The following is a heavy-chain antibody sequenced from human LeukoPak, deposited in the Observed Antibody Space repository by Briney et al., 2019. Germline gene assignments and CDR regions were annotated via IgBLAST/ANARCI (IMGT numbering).Heavy chain of an antibody. CDR1: GFTFSSYA. D-gene: IGHD3-9*01. V-gene: IGHV3-23*01. J-gene: IGHJ3*02. Sequence: PGGSLRLSWAASGFTFSSYAMSWVRQAPGKGLEWVSAISGSGGSTYYTDSVKGRFTISRDNSKNTLYLQMNSLRAEDTAVYYCAKDGLYDILTERDAFDIWGQGTMVTVSS. CDR2: ISGSGGST. CDR3: AKDGLYDILTERDAFDI.